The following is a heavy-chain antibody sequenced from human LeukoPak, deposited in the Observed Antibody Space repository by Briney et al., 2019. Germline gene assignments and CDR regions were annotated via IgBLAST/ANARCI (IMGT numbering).Heavy chain of an antibody. Sequence: ASVKVSCKASGYTFTSHGFSWVRQAPGQGLEWMGWISGYNGNTNYAQKLQGRVTMTTDTSTRTAYMELRSLRSDDTAVYYCARAALTAPYFDYWGQGTLVTVSS. V-gene: IGHV1-18*01. CDR3: ARAALTAPYFDY. J-gene: IGHJ4*02. CDR1: GYTFTSHG. D-gene: IGHD2-21*02. CDR2: ISGYNGNT.